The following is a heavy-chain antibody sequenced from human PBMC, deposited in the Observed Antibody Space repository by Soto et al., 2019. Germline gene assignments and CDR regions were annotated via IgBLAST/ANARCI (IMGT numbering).Heavy chain of an antibody. D-gene: IGHD6-19*01. CDR1: GYTFTSYA. V-gene: IGHV1-3*01. CDR3: ARDDAVAGGMDV. J-gene: IGHJ6*02. Sequence: ASVKVSCKASGYTFTSYAMHWVRQAPGQRLEWMGWINAGNGNTKYSQKFQGRVTITRDTSASTAYMELSSLRSEDTAVYYCARDDAVAGGMDVWGQGTTVTVSS. CDR2: INAGNGNT.